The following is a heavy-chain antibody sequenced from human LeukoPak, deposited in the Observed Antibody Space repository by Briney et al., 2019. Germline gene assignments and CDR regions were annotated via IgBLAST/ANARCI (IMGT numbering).Heavy chain of an antibody. V-gene: IGHV4-34*01. CDR3: ARGIGYYYDSY. D-gene: IGHD3-10*01. J-gene: IGHJ4*02. CDR1: GGSFSGYY. CDR2: INHSGST. Sequence: SETLSLTCAVYGGSFSGYYWSWIRQPPGKGLEWIGEINHSGSTNYNPSLKSRVTISVDTSKNQFSLKLSSVTAADTAVYYCARGIGYYYDSYWGQGTLVTVSS.